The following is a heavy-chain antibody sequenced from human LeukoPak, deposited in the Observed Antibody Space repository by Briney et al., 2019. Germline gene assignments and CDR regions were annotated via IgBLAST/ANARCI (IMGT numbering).Heavy chain of an antibody. CDR2: ISGSGGST. CDR1: GFTFSSYG. Sequence: PGGFLRLSCAASGFTFSSYGMSWVRQAPGKGLEWVSAISGSGGSTYYADSVKGRFTISRDNSKNTLYLQMNSLRAEDTAVYYCAKGTGDYYYYYYMDVWGKGTTVTISS. CDR3: AKGTGDYYYYYYMDV. J-gene: IGHJ6*03. V-gene: IGHV3-23*01. D-gene: IGHD2-21*02.